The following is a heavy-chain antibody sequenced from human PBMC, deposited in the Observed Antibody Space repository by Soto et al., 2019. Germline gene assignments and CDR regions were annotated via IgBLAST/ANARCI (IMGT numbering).Heavy chain of an antibody. J-gene: IGHJ4*02. CDR2: IYYSGST. D-gene: IGHD6-13*01. V-gene: IGHV4-59*01. CDR3: ARDPAAASRRYFDY. CDR1: GGSISSYY. Sequence: ASETLSLTCTVSGGSISSYYWSWIRQPPGKGLEWIGYIYYSGSTNYNPSLKSRVTISVDTSKNQFSLKLSSVTAADTAVYYCARDPAAASRRYFDYWGQGTLVTVSS.